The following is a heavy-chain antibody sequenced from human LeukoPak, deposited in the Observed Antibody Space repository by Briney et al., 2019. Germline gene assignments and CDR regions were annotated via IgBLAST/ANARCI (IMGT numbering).Heavy chain of an antibody. CDR1: GFTFSSYT. D-gene: IGHD5-12*01. CDR2: TSSNGDNK. V-gene: IGHV3-30*04. CDR3: ARDRPRGYSGYDLEY. J-gene: IGHJ4*02. Sequence: GGSLRHSCAASGFTFSSYTMHWVRQAPGKGLDWVAITSSNGDNKNYADSVKGRFTISRDNSKNRLYLHMNSLRPEDTAVYYCARDRPRGYSGYDLEYWGQGTLVTVSS.